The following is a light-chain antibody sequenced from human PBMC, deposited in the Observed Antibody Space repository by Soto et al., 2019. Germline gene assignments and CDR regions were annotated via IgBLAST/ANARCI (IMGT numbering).Light chain of an antibody. CDR2: DAS. V-gene: IGKV3-15*01. J-gene: IGKJ2*01. Sequence: EIVMTQSPATLSVSLGERVTLSCRASQSVSSYLAWYQQKPGQAPRLLISDASTRATDIPDRFSGSGSGTDFTPTLSSLRSTDLAVYYCLQYSTWPPLYTFGQGTKLEI. CDR1: QSVSSY. CDR3: LQYSTWPPLYT.